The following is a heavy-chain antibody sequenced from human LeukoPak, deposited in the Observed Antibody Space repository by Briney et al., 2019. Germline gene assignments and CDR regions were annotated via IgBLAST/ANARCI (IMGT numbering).Heavy chain of an antibody. CDR3: AKESPEKYYYDSSGYSPSAFDI. V-gene: IGHV3-23*01. CDR2: ISGSGGST. J-gene: IGHJ3*02. Sequence: GGSLRLSRAASGFTFSSYAMSWVRQAPGKGLEWVSAISGSGGSTYYADSVKGRFTISRDNSKNTLYLQMNSLRAEDTAVYYCAKESPEKYYYDSSGYSPSAFDIWGQGTMVTVSS. D-gene: IGHD3-22*01. CDR1: GFTFSSYA.